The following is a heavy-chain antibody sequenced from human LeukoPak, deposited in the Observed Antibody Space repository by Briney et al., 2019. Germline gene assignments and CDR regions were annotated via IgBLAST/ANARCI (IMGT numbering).Heavy chain of an antibody. CDR3: AREREGYCSSTSCRSTQGDYYYYMDV. CDR1: GGTFSSYA. CDR2: IIPIFGTA. D-gene: IGHD2-2*01. J-gene: IGHJ6*03. V-gene: IGHV1-69*13. Sequence: ASVKVSCKASGGTFSSYAISWARQAPGQGLEWMGGIIPIFGTANYAQKFQGRVTITADESTSTAYMELSSLRSEDTAVYYCAREREGYCSSTSCRSTQGDYYYYMDVWGKGTTVTVSS.